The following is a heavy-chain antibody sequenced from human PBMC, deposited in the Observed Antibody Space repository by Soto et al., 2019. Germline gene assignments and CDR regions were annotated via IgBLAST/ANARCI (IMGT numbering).Heavy chain of an antibody. Sequence: SDTLSLTCAVSGGSLSRGGYSWSWIRQPPGKGLEWIGYIYHSGSTYYNPSLKSRVTISVDRSKNQFSLKLSSVTAADTAVYYCARGVGSYDSSGYYLPYFDYWGQGTLVTVSS. CDR3: ARGVGSYDSSGYYLPYFDY. D-gene: IGHD3-22*01. J-gene: IGHJ4*02. CDR1: GGSLSRGGYS. V-gene: IGHV4-30-2*01. CDR2: IYHSGST.